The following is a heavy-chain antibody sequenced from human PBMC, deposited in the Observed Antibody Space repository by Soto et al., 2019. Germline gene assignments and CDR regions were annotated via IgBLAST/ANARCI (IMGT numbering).Heavy chain of an antibody. CDR3: ARESGLMATHTYYYYYGMDV. CDR1: GGNFSRYD. J-gene: IGHJ6*02. V-gene: IGHV1-69*13. CDR2: IIPIFGTA. D-gene: IGHD2-15*01. Sequence: SVKVSCKASGGNFSRYDISWVRQAPGQGLEWMGGIIPIFGTANYAQKFQGRVTITADDSTSTAYMELSSLRSEDTAVYYCARESGLMATHTYYYYYGMDVWGQGTTVTVSS.